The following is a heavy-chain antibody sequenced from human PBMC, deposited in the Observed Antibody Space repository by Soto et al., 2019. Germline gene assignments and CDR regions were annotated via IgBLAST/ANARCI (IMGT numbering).Heavy chain of an antibody. Sequence: SETLSLTCTVSGGSISSYYWSWIRQPPGKGLEWIGYIYYSGSTNYNPSLKSRVTISVDTSKNQFSLKLSSVTAADTAVYYCARGVFISGAFDIWGQGTMVTVSS. CDR3: ARGVFISGAFDI. CDR2: IYYSGST. V-gene: IGHV4-59*01. D-gene: IGHD3-10*01. J-gene: IGHJ3*02. CDR1: GGSISSYY.